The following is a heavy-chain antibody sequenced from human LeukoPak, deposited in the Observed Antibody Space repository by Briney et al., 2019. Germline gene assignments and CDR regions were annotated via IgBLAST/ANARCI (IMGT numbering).Heavy chain of an antibody. CDR2: IYYSGST. D-gene: IGHD3-22*01. V-gene: IGHV4-59*01. CDR3: ARAGDYYDSSGQYYYYGMDV. J-gene: IGHJ6*02. CDR1: GGSISSYY. Sequence: SETLSLTCTVSGGSISSYYWSWIRQPPGKGLEWIGYIYYSGSTNYNPSLKSRVTISVDTSKNQFSLKLSSVTAADTAAYYCARAGDYYDSSGQYYYYGMDVWGQGTTVTVSS.